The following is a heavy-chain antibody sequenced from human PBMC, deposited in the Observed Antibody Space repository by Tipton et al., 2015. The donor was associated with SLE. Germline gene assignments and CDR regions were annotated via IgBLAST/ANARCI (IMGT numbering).Heavy chain of an antibody. CDR1: GGSINSNSYY. CDR2: IHYDGSS. Sequence: TLSLTCTVSGGSINSNSYYWGWIRQPPGKGLEWIGNIHYDGSSNYNPSLRSRVIISVDLSKNQFSLQVRSVTAADTAVYYCAREDCGGDCYWEDHYGMDVWGQGTTVTVSS. D-gene: IGHD2-21*01. CDR3: AREDCGGDCYWEDHYGMDV. V-gene: IGHV4-39*01. J-gene: IGHJ6*02.